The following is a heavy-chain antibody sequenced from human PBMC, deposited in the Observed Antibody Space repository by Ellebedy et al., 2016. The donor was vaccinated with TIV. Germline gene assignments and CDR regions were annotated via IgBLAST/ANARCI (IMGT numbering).Heavy chain of an antibody. D-gene: IGHD1-26*01. V-gene: IGHV3-74*01. J-gene: IGHJ4*02. CDR1: GFTFSSYW. Sequence: GESLKISCATSGFTFSSYWMHWVRQTPGKGLVWVSRLNTDGSITQYADSVKDRFTISRDNAKNTLYLQMNSLSAEDTAVYYCVRGVGAASYFDCWGQGTLVTVSS. CDR3: VRGVGAASYFDC. CDR2: LNTDGSIT.